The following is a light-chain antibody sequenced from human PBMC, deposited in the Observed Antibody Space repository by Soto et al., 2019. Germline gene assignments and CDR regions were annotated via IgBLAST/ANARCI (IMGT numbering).Light chain of an antibody. V-gene: IGLV2-8*01. J-gene: IGLJ3*02. CDR2: EVV. CDR3: ISHGGSGV. CDR1: SSDVGGYNY. Sequence: QSALTQPPSASGSPGQSVAISCTGTSSDVGGYNYVSWYQQHPGKAPKLIIYEVVKRPSGVPDRFSGSKSGNTASLTVSGLQPEDEADYYCISHGGSGVFGGGTKLTVL.